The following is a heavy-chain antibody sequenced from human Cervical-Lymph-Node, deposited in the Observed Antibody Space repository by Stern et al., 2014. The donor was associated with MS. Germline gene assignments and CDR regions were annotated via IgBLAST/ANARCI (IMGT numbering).Heavy chain of an antibody. CDR3: ARSGGATDFDL. CDR1: GFRFSDYQ. V-gene: IGHV3-11*01. Sequence: MQLVESGGGLVKPGGSLRLSCAASGFRFSDYQMTWIRQAPGKGLKRVSHISGSGITRYYADSLKGRFTVSRDNAKDSMFLQMNSLRAEDTAVYYCARSGGATDFDLWGQGTLVTVST. CDR2: ISGSGITR. J-gene: IGHJ4*02. D-gene: IGHD3-16*01.